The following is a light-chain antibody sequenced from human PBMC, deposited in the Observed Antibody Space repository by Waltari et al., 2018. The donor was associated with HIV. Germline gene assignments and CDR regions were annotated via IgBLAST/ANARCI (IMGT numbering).Light chain of an antibody. Sequence: QSMLTQTPSASGTPGQTVTISCSGGSSNIGNDNVYWYQQLPGMTPKLLIYKNYVRPSGVPDRFAGSKSGTSASLAISGLRYEDEADYYCVGWDSSLSAYVFGAGTKVTVL. CDR3: VGWDSSLSAYV. V-gene: IGLV1-47*01. CDR2: KNY. CDR1: SSNIGNDN. J-gene: IGLJ1*01.